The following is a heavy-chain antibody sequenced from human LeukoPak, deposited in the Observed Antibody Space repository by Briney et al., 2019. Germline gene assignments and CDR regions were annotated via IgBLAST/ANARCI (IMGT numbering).Heavy chain of an antibody. D-gene: IGHD3-22*01. CDR1: GFTFSNYW. V-gene: IGHV3-74*01. J-gene: IGHJ3*02. Sequence: PGGSLRLSCAASGFTFSNYWMHWVRQGPGKGLVWVSRISPDGSSTTYADSVKGRFIISRENAKNSLYLQMSSLRAGDTAVYYCARASRYYDSSGYPHDTFDIWGQGTLVTVSS. CDR3: ARASRYYDSSGYPHDTFDI. CDR2: ISPDGSST.